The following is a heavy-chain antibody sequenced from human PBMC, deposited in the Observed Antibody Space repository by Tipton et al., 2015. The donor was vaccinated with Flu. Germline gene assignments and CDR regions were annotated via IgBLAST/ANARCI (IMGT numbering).Heavy chain of an antibody. CDR1: GDSIGSPYF. Sequence: TLSLTCSVSGDSIGSPYFWGWIRQAPGQGLEWIGYIYYTGSTDYNPSLKSRVTISVDTSKNQFSLKLSSVTAADTAVYYCAGWTDYLWGNYRTFAYWGQGTLVTVAP. J-gene: IGHJ4*02. D-gene: IGHD3-16*02. CDR2: IYYTGST. V-gene: IGHV4-59*03. CDR3: AGWTDYLWGNYRTFAY.